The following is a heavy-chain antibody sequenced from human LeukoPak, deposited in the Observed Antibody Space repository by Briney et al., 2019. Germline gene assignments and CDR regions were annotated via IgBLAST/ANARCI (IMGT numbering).Heavy chain of an antibody. D-gene: IGHD3-10*01. CDR1: GGSFSGCY. CDR2: INHSGST. J-gene: IGHJ4*02. CDR3: ARERMVRGVITRVY. Sequence: SETLSLTCAVYGGSFSGCYWSWIRQPPGKGLEWIGEINHSGSTNYNPSLKSRVTISVDTSKNQFSLKLCSVTAADTAVYYCARERMVRGVITRVYWGQGTLVTVSS. V-gene: IGHV4-34*01.